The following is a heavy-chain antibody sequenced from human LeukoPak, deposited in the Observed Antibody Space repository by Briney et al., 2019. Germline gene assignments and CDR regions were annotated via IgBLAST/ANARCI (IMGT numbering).Heavy chain of an antibody. J-gene: IGHJ6*03. D-gene: IGHD5-24*01. CDR1: GGSISSYS. CDR3: VRRRGDMTTIPDYHYYYMDV. V-gene: IGHV4-4*09. Sequence: SETLSLTCTVSGGSISSYSWSWLRQPPGKGLEWIANIYIGGDTDFHASLKSRVTLSVDSSKSQYSLKLRSVTAADTAVYYCVRRRGDMTTIPDYHYYYMDVWGKGTTVTVSS. CDR2: IYIGGDT.